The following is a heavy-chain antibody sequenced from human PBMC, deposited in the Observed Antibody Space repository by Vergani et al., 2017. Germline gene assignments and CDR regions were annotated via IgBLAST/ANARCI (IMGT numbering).Heavy chain of an antibody. Sequence: EVQLVQSGAEVKKPGESLKISCKGSGYNFTSYWIGWVRQMPGKGLEWMGIIYPGDSDTRYSPSFQGQVTISADKSISTACLQWSSLKASDTAMYYCERHAYSSGWTRGRDAFDIWGQGTMVTVSS. V-gene: IGHV5-51*01. D-gene: IGHD6-19*01. J-gene: IGHJ3*02. CDR2: IYPGDSDT. CDR1: GYNFTSYW. CDR3: ERHAYSSGWTRGRDAFDI.